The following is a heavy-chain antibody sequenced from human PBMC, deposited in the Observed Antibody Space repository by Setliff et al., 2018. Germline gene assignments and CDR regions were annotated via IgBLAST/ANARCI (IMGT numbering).Heavy chain of an antibody. D-gene: IGHD3-10*01. J-gene: IGHJ6*03. Sequence: SETLSLTCTVSRGSISSSYWSWIRLPPGKGLEWIGYMYTSGTTEYNPSLNSRVTMSVDTSRNQFSLKLSSVTATDTAVYYCARHVGIRGRGYNYYYYYMDVWGKGTTVTVSS. CDR3: ARHVGIRGRGYNYYYYYMDV. CDR1: RGSISSSY. CDR2: MYTSGTT. V-gene: IGHV4-4*08.